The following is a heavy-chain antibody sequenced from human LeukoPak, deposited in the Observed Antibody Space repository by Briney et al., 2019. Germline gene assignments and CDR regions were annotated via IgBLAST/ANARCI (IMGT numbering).Heavy chain of an antibody. CDR3: ARQWGHYDFWSGYQYYFDY. CDR2: IYYSGST. D-gene: IGHD3-3*01. CDR1: GGSISSSSYY. Sequence: PSETLSLTCTFSGGSISSSSYYWGWIRQPPGKGLEWIGSIYYSGSTYYNPSLKSRVTISVDTSKNQFSLKLSSVTAADTAVYYCARQWGHYDFWSGYQYYFDYWGQGTLVTVSS. J-gene: IGHJ4*02. V-gene: IGHV4-39*01.